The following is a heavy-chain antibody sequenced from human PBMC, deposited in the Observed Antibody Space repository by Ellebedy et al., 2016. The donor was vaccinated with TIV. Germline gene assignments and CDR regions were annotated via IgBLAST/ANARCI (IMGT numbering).Heavy chain of an antibody. Sequence: GGSLRLSCAASGFSFRSYWMSWVRQAPGKGLEWVANIYQDGGVQYYVDSVKGRFTISRDNADNSLFLQMNSLRAEDTAVYFCARRGSYGDYAVQVNSWFDSWGQGTLVTVS. D-gene: IGHD4-17*01. J-gene: IGHJ5*01. CDR1: GFSFRSYW. CDR3: ARRGSYGDYAVQVNSWFDS. CDR2: IYQDGGVQ. V-gene: IGHV3-7*01.